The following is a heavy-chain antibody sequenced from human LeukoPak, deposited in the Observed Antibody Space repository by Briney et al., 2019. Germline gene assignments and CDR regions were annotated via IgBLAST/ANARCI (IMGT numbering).Heavy chain of an antibody. CDR3: AKDSKLVRGQVSIDY. CDR1: GFIFVDYG. J-gene: IGHJ4*02. D-gene: IGHD1-1*01. V-gene: IGHV3-9*01. CDR2: VSWNSSSI. Sequence: PGGSLTLSCAVSGFIFVDYGMHWGRLPPGQGMGWVSVVSWNSSSIAYADSVKGRFTVSRDNPKNSLYLQMNSLRAEDTALYYCAKDSKLVRGQVSIDYWGQGTLVTVSS.